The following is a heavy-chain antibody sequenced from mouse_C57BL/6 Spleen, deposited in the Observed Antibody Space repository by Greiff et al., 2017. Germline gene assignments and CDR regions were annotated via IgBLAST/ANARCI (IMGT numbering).Heavy chain of an antibody. Sequence: VQLQQSGAELMRPGASVTLSCKASGYTFTDYEMHWVKQTPVHGLEWIGAIDPETGGTAYNQKFKGKAILTADKSSSTAYMELRSLTSEDSAVYYCTRGGYYGSSSYWYFDVWGTGTTVTVSS. CDR1: GYTFTDYE. V-gene: IGHV1-15*01. CDR2: IDPETGGT. D-gene: IGHD1-1*01. CDR3: TRGGYYGSSSYWYFDV. J-gene: IGHJ1*03.